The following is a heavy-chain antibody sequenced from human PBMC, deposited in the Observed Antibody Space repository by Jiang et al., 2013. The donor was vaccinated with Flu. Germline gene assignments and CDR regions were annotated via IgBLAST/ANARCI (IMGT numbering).Heavy chain of an antibody. J-gene: IGHJ2*01. Sequence: LLKPSETLSLTCAVYGGSFSGYYWSWIRQPPGKGLEWIGEINHSGSTNYNPSLKSRVTISVDTSKNQFSLKLSSVTAADTAVYYCARGKLHYYDSSGPRSAWYFDLWGRGTLVTVSS. CDR2: INHSGST. D-gene: IGHD3-22*01. V-gene: IGHV4-34*01. CDR1: GGSFSGYY. CDR3: ARGKLHYYDSSGPRSAWYFDL.